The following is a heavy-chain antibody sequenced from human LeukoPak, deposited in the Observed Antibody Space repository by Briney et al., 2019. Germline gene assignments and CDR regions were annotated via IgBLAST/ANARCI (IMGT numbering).Heavy chain of an antibody. J-gene: IGHJ4*02. D-gene: IGHD6-19*01. CDR3: ARTIAVTGTGPLRFATARHLFDY. V-gene: IGHV7-4-1*02. CDR2: INTNTGNP. Sequence: ASVKVSCKPSGYIFTSYTMNWVRQAPGQGLEWMGWINTNTGNPTYAQGFTGRFVFSLDTSVSTAYLQISSLKAEDTAVYYCARTIAVTGTGPLRFATARHLFDYWGQGTLVTVSS. CDR1: GYIFTSYT.